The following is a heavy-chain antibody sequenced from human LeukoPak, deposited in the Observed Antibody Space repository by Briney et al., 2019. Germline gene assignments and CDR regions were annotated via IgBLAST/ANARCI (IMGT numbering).Heavy chain of an antibody. CDR3: ASHTYYYDSSGYLFDY. CDR2: IKEDGGEK. J-gene: IGHJ4*02. V-gene: IGHV3-7*01. D-gene: IGHD3-22*01. CDR1: GFTVSNDW. Sequence: PGGPLRLSCAAAGFTVSNDWISWVRQAPGKGLEWVANIKEDGGEKYFRYSVKGRFTISRDHAKNSLYLQMNSLRAEDTAVYYCASHTYYYDSSGYLFDYLGQGTLVTVSS.